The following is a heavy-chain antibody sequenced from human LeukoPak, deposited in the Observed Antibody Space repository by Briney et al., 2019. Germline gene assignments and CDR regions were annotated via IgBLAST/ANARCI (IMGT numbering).Heavy chain of an antibody. CDR3: ARGPPFYYYDSSGGFDY. D-gene: IGHD3-22*01. V-gene: IGHV1-46*01. J-gene: IGHJ4*02. Sequence: ASVKVSCKASGYTFTSYYMHWVRQAPGQGLEWMGIINPSGGSTSYAQKFQGRVTMTRDTSTSTVYMELSSLRSEDTAVYYCARGPPFYYYDSSGGFDYWGQGTLVTVSS. CDR2: INPSGGST. CDR1: GYTFTSYY.